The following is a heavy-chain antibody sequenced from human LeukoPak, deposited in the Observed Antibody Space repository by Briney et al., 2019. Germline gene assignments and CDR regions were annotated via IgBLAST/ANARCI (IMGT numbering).Heavy chain of an antibody. CDR3: AKDKGGIAARPFDS. D-gene: IGHD6-6*01. CDR1: GFTFSNYA. Sequence: GWSLRLSCAASGFTFSNYAMSWVRQAPGKGLEWVSAISGSGGSTYYADSVKGRFTISRDNSKNTLYLQMNSLRAEDTAVYYCAKDKGGIAARPFDSWGQGTLVTVSS. CDR2: ISGSGGST. J-gene: IGHJ4*02. V-gene: IGHV3-23*01.